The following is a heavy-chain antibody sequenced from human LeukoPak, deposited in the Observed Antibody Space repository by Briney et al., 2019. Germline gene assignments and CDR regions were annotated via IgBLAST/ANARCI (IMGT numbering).Heavy chain of an antibody. V-gene: IGHV3-23*01. Sequence: PGGSLRVSCEASGFTFNKFAMSWVRQAPGKGPEWVSAIGSSGATTFYADSVKGRCTISRDNAKNSLYLQMNSLRDEDTAVYYCARDILTKQAYSGYDNWGQGTLVTVSS. D-gene: IGHD5-12*01. CDR2: IGSSGATT. CDR1: GFTFNKFA. CDR3: ARDILTKQAYSGYDN. J-gene: IGHJ4*02.